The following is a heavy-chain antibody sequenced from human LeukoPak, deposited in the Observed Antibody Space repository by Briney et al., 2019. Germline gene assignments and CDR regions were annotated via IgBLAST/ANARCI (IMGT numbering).Heavy chain of an antibody. V-gene: IGHV1-24*01. D-gene: IGHD2/OR15-2a*01. Sequence: VASVTVSFTVSGYTLTELSMHWVRQAPGKGLEWMGGFDPEDGETIYAQKFQGRVTMTEDTSTDTAYMELSSLRSEDTAVYYCATAPSLSRMDVWGQGTTVTVSS. J-gene: IGHJ6*02. CDR1: GYTLTELS. CDR3: ATAPSLSRMDV. CDR2: FDPEDGET.